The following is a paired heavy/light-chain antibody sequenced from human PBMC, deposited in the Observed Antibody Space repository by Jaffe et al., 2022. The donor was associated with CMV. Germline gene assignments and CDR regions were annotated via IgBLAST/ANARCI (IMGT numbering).Light chain of an antibody. CDR2: DVS. J-gene: IGLJ2*01. Sequence: QSALTQPASVSGSPGQSITISCTGTSSDVGGYNYVSWYQQHPGKAPKLMIYDVSDRPSGVSNRFSGSKSGNTASLTISGLQAEDEADYYCSSYRTSGTVVFGGGTKLTVL. CDR3: SSYRTSGTVV. CDR1: SSDVGGYNY. V-gene: IGLV2-14*03.
Heavy chain of an antibody. CDR1: GFTFSNYG. Sequence: QVLLVESGGGVVQPGRSLRLSCEASGFTFSNYGMHWVRQAPGKGLEWVAVIWYDGTNKYYVDSVKGRFTISRDNSKNTLYLQMNSLRAEDTAVYYCGRDPHDYSTYYYYYMDVWGKGTTVTVSS. V-gene: IGHV3-33*08. J-gene: IGHJ6*03. D-gene: IGHD4-4*01. CDR2: IWYDGTNK. CDR3: GRDPHDYSTYYYYYMDV.